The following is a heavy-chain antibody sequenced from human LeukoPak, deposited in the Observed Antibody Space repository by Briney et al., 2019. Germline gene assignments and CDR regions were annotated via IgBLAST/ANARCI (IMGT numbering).Heavy chain of an antibody. V-gene: IGHV4-39*01. CDR1: GGSISSSSYY. D-gene: IGHD3-22*01. CDR3: ARQEFDYYDSSGYYAYYFDY. Sequence: SETLSLTCTVSGGSISSSSYYWGWIRQPPGKGLEWIGSIYYSGSTYYNPSLKSRATISVDTSKNQFSLKLSSVTAADTAVYYCARQEFDYYDSSGYYAYYFDYWGQGTLVTVSS. CDR2: IYYSGST. J-gene: IGHJ4*02.